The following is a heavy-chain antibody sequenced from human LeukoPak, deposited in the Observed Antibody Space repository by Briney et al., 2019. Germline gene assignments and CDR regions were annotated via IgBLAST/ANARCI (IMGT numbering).Heavy chain of an antibody. Sequence: PGGSLRLSCAASGFTFSSYSMNWVRRAPGKGLEWVSSISSSSSYIYYADSVKGRFAISRDNAKNSLCLLMNSLRAEDTAVYYCARETGRWLQFLDYWGQGTLVTVSS. J-gene: IGHJ4*02. CDR1: GFTFSSYS. V-gene: IGHV3-21*01. CDR2: ISSSSSYI. D-gene: IGHD5-24*01. CDR3: ARETGRWLQFLDY.